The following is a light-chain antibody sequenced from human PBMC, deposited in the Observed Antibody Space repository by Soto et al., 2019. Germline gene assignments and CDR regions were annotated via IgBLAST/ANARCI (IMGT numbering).Light chain of an antibody. CDR3: AAWDDRMTGYV. CDR1: SSNIGSNI. Sequence: QSVLTQPPSASGTPGQRVTISCSGSSSNIGSNIVNWYQQLPGTAPKVLIHSNNQRPSGVPDRFSGSKSGTSASLAISGLQAGDEADYHCAAWDDRMTGYVFGTGTKLTAL. CDR2: SNN. J-gene: IGLJ1*01. V-gene: IGLV1-44*01.